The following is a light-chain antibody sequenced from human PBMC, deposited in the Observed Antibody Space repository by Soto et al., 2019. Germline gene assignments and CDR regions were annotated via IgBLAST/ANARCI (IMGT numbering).Light chain of an antibody. V-gene: IGKV3-15*01. J-gene: IGKJ2*01. Sequence: TVMMQTPATLSVSPGETATLSCRSSQNVHINLAWYQQKPGQAPTLLIYGVSARAPGVPARFSGTGSGTEFTLTIRNLQSEDFGIYYCQQYETWPRTFGQGTK. CDR3: QQYETWPRT. CDR2: GVS. CDR1: QNVHIN.